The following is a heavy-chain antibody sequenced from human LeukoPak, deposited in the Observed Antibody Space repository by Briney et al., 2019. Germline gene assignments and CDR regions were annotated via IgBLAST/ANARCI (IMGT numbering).Heavy chain of an antibody. CDR2: INPHSGDT. V-gene: IGHV1-2*02. CDR3: ARGKGYYESSGYYPFDY. CDR1: GYAFNGYY. D-gene: IGHD3-22*01. Sequence: ASVKVSCKASGYAFNGYYMHWVRRAPGQVLEWLGWINPHSGDTNYAQKFQGRVTMTRDTSISTAYMELSRLRSDDTAVYYCARGKGYYESSGYYPFDYWGQGTLVTVSS. J-gene: IGHJ4*02.